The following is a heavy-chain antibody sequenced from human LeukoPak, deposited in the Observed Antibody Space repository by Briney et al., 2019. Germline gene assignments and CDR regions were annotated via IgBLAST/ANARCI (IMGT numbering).Heavy chain of an antibody. CDR1: GYTFTNDY. V-gene: IGHV1-46*03. D-gene: IGHD6-6*01. Sequence: ASVKVSCKTSGYTFTNDYLHWVRQAPGQGLEWMGIINPGDGSTNYAQKFQGRVTMTRDRSTRTIYMELSSLRSEDTAVYYCARVGQLVFDYWGQGTLVTVSS. CDR2: INPGDGST. J-gene: IGHJ4*02. CDR3: ARVGQLVFDY.